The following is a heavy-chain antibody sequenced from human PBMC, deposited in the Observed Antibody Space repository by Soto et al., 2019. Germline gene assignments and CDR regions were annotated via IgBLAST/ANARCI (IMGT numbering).Heavy chain of an antibody. D-gene: IGHD6-6*01. CDR2: IIPIFGTA. CDR3: ARDTGSSSWYYYYGMDA. V-gene: IGHV1-69*12. CDR1: GGTFSSYA. J-gene: IGHJ6*02. Sequence: QVQLVQSGAEVKKPGSSVKVSCKASGGTFSSYAISWVRQAPGQGLEWMGGIIPIFGTANYAQKFQGRVTITAXXSXSXXYMELSSLRSEDTAVYYCARDTGSSSWYYYYGMDAWGQGTTVTVSS.